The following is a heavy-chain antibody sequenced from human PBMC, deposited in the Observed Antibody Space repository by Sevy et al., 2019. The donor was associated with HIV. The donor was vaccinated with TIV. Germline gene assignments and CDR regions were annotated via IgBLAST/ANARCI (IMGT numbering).Heavy chain of an antibody. CDR2: IFSGGST. Sequence: GGSLRLSCAVSGFTVSSNYMTWVRQAPGKGLEWVSVIFSGGSTYYADSVKGRFTISRDNSRNTLSLQMNSLIAEDTAVYYCARGMILEGSWCGMDVWGQGTTVTVSS. J-gene: IGHJ6*02. V-gene: IGHV3-53*01. CDR1: GFTVSSNY. D-gene: IGHD3-3*01. CDR3: ARGMILEGSWCGMDV.